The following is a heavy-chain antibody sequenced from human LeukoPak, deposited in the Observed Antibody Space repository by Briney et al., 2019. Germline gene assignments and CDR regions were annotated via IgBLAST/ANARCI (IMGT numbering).Heavy chain of an antibody. CDR2: INPDSGFT. CDR3: ARGRGSQSFDY. V-gene: IGHV1-2*02. J-gene: IGHJ4*02. CDR1: GYKFTDDY. D-gene: IGHD1-26*01. Sequence: ASVKVSCKASGYKFTDDYMHWVRQAPGQGLEFMGWINPDSGFTNYAQKFKGRVTMTRDTSISTAYMDLNRLTSGDTAVYFCARGRGSQSFDYWGQGTLVTVCS.